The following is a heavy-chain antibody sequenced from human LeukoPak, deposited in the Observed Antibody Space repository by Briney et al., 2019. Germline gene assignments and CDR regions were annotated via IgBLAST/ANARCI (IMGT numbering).Heavy chain of an antibody. J-gene: IGHJ4*02. D-gene: IGHD4-17*01. Sequence: GASVKVSCKASGGTFSSYAISWVRQAPGQGLEWMGRIIPILGIANYAQKFQGRVTITADKSTSTAYMELSSLRSEDTAVYYCARARTGGLIHYGFDYWGQGTLVTVSS. CDR2: IIPILGIA. CDR3: ARARTGGLIHYGFDY. CDR1: GGTFSSYA. V-gene: IGHV1-69*04.